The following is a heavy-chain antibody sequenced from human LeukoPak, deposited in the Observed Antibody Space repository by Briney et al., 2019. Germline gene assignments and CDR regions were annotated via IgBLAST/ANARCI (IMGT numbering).Heavy chain of an antibody. Sequence: GGSLRLSCAASGFTFISYWMSWVRQAPGKGLEWVANIKQDGSEKYYVHSVKGRFTISRDNAKYSLYLQMNSLRAEDTAVYYCARVDRERWLQLGFDYWGQGTLVTVSS. CDR2: IKQDGSEK. CDR1: GFTFISYW. V-gene: IGHV3-7*01. D-gene: IGHD5-24*01. CDR3: ARVDRERWLQLGFDY. J-gene: IGHJ4*02.